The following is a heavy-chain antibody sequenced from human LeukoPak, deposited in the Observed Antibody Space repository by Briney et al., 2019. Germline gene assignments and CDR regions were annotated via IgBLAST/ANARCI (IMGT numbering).Heavy chain of an antibody. J-gene: IGHJ4*02. V-gene: IGHV3-48*01. CDR3: ARAVAGLRHFDY. CDR1: GFTFSSYS. Sequence: PGGSLRLSCAASGFTFSSYSMNWVRQAPGKGLEWVSYIGSSDTTIYYADSVKGRFTISRDNAKNSLYLQMNSLRAEDTAVYYCARAVAGLRHFDYWGQGTLVTVSS. CDR2: IGSSDTTI. D-gene: IGHD6-19*01.